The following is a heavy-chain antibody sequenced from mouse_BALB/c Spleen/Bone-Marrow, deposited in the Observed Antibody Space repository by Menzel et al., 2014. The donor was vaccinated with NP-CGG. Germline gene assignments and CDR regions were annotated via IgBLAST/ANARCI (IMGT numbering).Heavy chain of an antibody. CDR1: GFAFSRYW. CDR3: ARRWGYFAY. J-gene: IGHJ3*01. CDR2: INPDSSTI. Sequence: VQLKHSGGGLVQPGGSLKLSCAASGFAFSRYWMSWVRQAPGKGLEWIGEINPDSSTINYTPSLKDKFIISRDNAKNTLYLQMSKVRSEDTALYYCARRWGYFAYWGQGTLVTVSA. D-gene: IGHD2-2*01. V-gene: IGHV4-1*02.